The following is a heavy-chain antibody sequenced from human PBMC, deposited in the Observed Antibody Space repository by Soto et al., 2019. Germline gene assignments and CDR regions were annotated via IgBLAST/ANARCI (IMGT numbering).Heavy chain of an antibody. Sequence: QVQLQESGPGLVKPSETLSLTCTVSGGSISTYYWSWVRQPPGKGLEWIGYVYYSGSTNYNPSLKSRVTISVDTSKNQFSLKLTSVTAADTAMYYCARGGRSAYYYYMGVCGKGTTVTVSS. CDR3: ARGGRSAYYYYMGV. CDR1: GGSISTYY. V-gene: IGHV4-59*01. J-gene: IGHJ6*03. CDR2: VYYSGST.